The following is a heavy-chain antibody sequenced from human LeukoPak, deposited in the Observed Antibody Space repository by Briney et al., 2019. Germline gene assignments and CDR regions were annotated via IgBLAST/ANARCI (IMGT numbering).Heavy chain of an antibody. Sequence: GGSLGLSCAASGFTFSSYWMSWVRQAPGKGLEWVANIKQDGSEKYYVDSVKGRFTISRDNAKNSLYLQMNSLRAEDTAVYYCANPRISRTYRDYWGQGTLVTVSS. V-gene: IGHV3-7*01. CDR3: ANPRISRTYRDY. D-gene: IGHD2-15*01. CDR2: IKQDGSEK. J-gene: IGHJ4*02. CDR1: GFTFSSYW.